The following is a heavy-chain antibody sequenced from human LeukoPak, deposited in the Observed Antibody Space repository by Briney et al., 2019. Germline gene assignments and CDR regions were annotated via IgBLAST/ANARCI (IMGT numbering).Heavy chain of an antibody. CDR3: ARKGSGYSYGYPY. V-gene: IGHV3-48*01. CDR2: ISSTSSTI. J-gene: IGHJ4*02. Sequence: PGGSLRLSCAASGYTFSSYSMNWVRQAPGKGLEWVSYISSTSSTIYYADSVKGRFTISRGNAENSVYLQMNSLRAEDTAVYYCARKGSGYSYGYPYWGQGTLVTVSS. D-gene: IGHD5-18*01. CDR1: GYTFSSYS.